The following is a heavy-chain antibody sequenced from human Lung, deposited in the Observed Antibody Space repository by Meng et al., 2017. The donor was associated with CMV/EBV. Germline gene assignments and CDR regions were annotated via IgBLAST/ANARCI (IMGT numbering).Heavy chain of an antibody. J-gene: IGHJ2*01. D-gene: IGHD3-10*01. CDR3: ARGSSGSYWYFDL. Sequence: GESLKISCKGSGYTFSHEWIGWVRQTPGKGLDWMGILYPADSDTRYSPSFQGRITISADMSTSTAYLQWTSLKASDIGIYYCARGSSGSYWYFDLWGRGTLVTVSS. V-gene: IGHV5-51*01. CDR1: GYTFSHEW. CDR2: LYPADSDT.